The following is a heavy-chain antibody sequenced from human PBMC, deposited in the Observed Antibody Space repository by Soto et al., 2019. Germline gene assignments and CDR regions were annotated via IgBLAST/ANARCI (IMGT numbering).Heavy chain of an antibody. D-gene: IGHD2-8*01. CDR3: ARVPTPYCTNGVCYGENYYYGMDV. CDR2: INSDGSST. V-gene: IGHV3-74*01. Sequence: GGSLRLSCAASGFTFSSYWMHWVRQAPGKGLVWVSRINSDGSSTSYADSVKGRFTISRDNAKNTLYLQMNSLRAEDTAVYYCARVPTPYCTNGVCYGENYYYGMDVWGQGTTVTVSS. CDR1: GFTFSSYW. J-gene: IGHJ6*02.